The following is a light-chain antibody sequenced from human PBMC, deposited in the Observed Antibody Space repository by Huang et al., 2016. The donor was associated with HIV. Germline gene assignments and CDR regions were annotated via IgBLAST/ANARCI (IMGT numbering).Light chain of an antibody. V-gene: IGKV3-20*01. CDR3: HQYGSPPFT. CDR1: QSVTSNY. J-gene: IGKJ3*01. Sequence: ELVLTQSPGTLSLSPGERATLSCRASQSVTSNYLAWYLQKPGQAPTLLIYGASSRATDIPDRFSGGGSGTDFTLTISRLEPEDFAVYYCHQYGSPPFTFGPGTKVDIK. CDR2: GAS.